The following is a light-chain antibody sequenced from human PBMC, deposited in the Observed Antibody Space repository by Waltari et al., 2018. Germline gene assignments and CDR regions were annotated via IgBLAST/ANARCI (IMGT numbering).Light chain of an antibody. CDR3: AAWDDSLNGYV. CDR1: SSNIGSNT. CDR2: SNN. V-gene: IGLV1-44*01. J-gene: IGLJ1*01. Sequence: QSVLTQPPSASGTPGQRVTISCSGSSSNIGSNTVNWYQQLTGTAPKLLIYSNNQRPSGVPDRCSGAKSGTSASLASSGLQSEDEADYYCAAWDDSLNGYVFGTGTKVTVL.